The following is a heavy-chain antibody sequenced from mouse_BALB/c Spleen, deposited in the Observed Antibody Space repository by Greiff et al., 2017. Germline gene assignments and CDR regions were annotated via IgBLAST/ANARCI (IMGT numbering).Heavy chain of an antibody. Sequence: EVHLVESGPELVKPGASVKMSCKASGYTFTSYVMHWVKQKPGQGLEWIGYINPYNDGTKYNEKFKGKATLTSDKSSSTAYMELSSLTSEDSAVYYCARGKGYDGYYPYAYWGQGTLVTVSA. CDR2: INPYNDGT. V-gene: IGHV1-14*01. CDR1: GYTFTSYV. CDR3: ARGKGYDGYYPYAY. J-gene: IGHJ3*01. D-gene: IGHD2-3*01.